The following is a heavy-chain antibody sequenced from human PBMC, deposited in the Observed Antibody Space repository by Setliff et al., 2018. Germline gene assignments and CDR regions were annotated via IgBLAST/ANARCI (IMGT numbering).Heavy chain of an antibody. V-gene: IGHV1-18*01. Sequence: ASVKVSCKTSGFGFTTFGFSWVRQAPGQGLDWLGSISPYSDNTNYPQWLKDRVTMTIDTSATTVYMELQSLRSDDTAVYYCVRSSAPQVVLAADFDFWGQGTPVTVSS. J-gene: IGHJ4*02. CDR2: ISPYSDNT. CDR3: VRSSAPQVVLAADFDF. D-gene: IGHD6-19*01. CDR1: GFGFTTFG.